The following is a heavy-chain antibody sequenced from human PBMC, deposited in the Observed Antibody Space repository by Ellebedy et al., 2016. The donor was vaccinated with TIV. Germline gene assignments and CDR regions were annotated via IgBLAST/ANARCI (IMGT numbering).Heavy chain of an antibody. D-gene: IGHD3-10*01. CDR2: IYYSGST. Sequence: SETLSLTCTVSGGSISSYYWSWIRQPPGKGLEWIGYIYYSGSTNYNPSLKSRVTISVDTSKNQFSLKLSSVTAADTAVYYCARHLVGDKVRGVIHYGMDVWGQGTTVTVSS. V-gene: IGHV4-59*08. CDR3: ARHLVGDKVRGVIHYGMDV. CDR1: GGSISSYY. J-gene: IGHJ6*02.